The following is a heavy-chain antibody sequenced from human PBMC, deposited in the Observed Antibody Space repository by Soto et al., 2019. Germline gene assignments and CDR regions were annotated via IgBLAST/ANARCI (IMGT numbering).Heavy chain of an antibody. CDR2: ISNDGNNK. J-gene: IGHJ4*02. CDR3: SRDSIPQTGTTLY. Sequence: QVQLVESGGGVVQPGRSLRLSCAASRFSFSSYSMHWVRQAPGKGLEWVAIISNDGNNKYYADSVKGRFTISRDNSKNTLYLQMNSLTTEDTAVYYCSRDSIPQTGTTLYWVQGTLVTVSS. CDR1: RFSFSSYS. V-gene: IGHV3-30-3*01. D-gene: IGHD1-1*01.